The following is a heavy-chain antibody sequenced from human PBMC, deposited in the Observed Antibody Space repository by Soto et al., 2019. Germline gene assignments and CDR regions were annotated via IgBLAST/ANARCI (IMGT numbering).Heavy chain of an antibody. CDR2: ISTYNGDT. CDR3: ARDRGYYECTGYLGRDLDV. D-gene: IGHD3-22*01. J-gene: IGHJ3*01. CDR1: GYSFSNYG. V-gene: IGHV1-18*01. Sequence: QVHLVQSGAEVKKPGASVKVSCKASGYSFSNYGISWVREAPGQGLEWMGWISTYNGDTDYPQKVQGRVTMTTDTSASTAYMDLRSLNSDDTAVYYCARDRGYYECTGYLGRDLDVWGQGTMVTVSS.